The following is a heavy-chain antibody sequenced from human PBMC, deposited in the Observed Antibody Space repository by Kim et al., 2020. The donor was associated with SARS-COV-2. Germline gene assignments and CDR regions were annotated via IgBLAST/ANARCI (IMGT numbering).Heavy chain of an antibody. D-gene: IGHD4-17*01. V-gene: IGHV3-13*01. Sequence: GGSLRLSCAASGFTFSSYDMHWVRQATGKGLEWVSAIGTAGDTYYPGSVKGRFTISRENAKNSLYLQMNSLRAGDTAVYYCARVRRDYGDLWSGYDWYFDLWGRGTLVTVSS. CDR3: ARVRRDYGDLWSGYDWYFDL. CDR2: IGTAGDT. CDR1: GFTFSSYD. J-gene: IGHJ2*01.